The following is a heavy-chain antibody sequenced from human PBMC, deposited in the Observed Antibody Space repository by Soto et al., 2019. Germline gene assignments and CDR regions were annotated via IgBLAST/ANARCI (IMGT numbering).Heavy chain of an antibody. V-gene: IGHV4-59*01. Sequence: TSETLSLTCTVSGDSISRYYWSWIRQPPGKGLEWLGSVYYSGSTEYTPSLKSRVTISVDTSRNQFSLKVASVTAADTALYFCARGTVTIYALSYGMDVWGQGTTVTVSS. D-gene: IGHD4-17*01. CDR3: ARGTVTIYALSYGMDV. CDR2: VYYSGST. CDR1: GDSISRYY. J-gene: IGHJ6*02.